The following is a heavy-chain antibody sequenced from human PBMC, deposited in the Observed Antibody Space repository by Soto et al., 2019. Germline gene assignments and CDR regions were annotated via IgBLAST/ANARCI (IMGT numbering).Heavy chain of an antibody. CDR2: IIPILGAM. J-gene: IGHJ6*02. CDR1: GGSFRNYA. Sequence: QVRPVQSGAEVKKPESSVKVSCKASGGSFRNYAISWVRQAPGQGLEWMGGIIPILGAMNSAQKFQGRVTMTADESSTTAYMELNSLRSDDTAVYYCATDSIKGRGSQAAAGQQYHHYYYGMDVWGPGTTVIVSS. D-gene: IGHD6-13*01. V-gene: IGHV1-69*01. CDR3: ATDSIKGRGSQAAAGQQYHHYYYGMDV.